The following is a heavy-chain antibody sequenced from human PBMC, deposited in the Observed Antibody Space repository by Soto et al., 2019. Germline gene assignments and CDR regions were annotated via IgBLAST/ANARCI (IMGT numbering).Heavy chain of an antibody. Sequence: GASVKVSCKTSGYTFTSYDINCVRQAPGQGLEWMGWMKPKSGDTGYAPKFQGRVNMTRNTSTGTAYMELSSLISEDTAVYYCARRRAVVAARPYYYYSMGVWGQGTTVTVSS. J-gene: IGHJ6*02. CDR1: GYTFTSYD. V-gene: IGHV1-8*01. CDR2: MKPKSGDT. CDR3: ARRRAVVAARPYYYYSMGV. D-gene: IGHD6-6*01.